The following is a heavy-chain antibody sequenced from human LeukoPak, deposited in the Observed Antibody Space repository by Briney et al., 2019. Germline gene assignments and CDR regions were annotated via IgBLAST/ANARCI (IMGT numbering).Heavy chain of an antibody. J-gene: IGHJ4*02. CDR1: GGSMSSDDNY. V-gene: IGHV4-30-4*08. D-gene: IGHD2-2*01. Sequence: PSQTLSLTCTVSGGSMSSDDNYWSWIRQPPGKGLEWIGSIYHSGSTYYNPSLKSRVTISVDTSKNQFSLKLSSVTAADTAVYYCATAPGYCSSTSCPPDYWGQGTLVTVSS. CDR3: ATAPGYCSSTSCPPDY. CDR2: IYHSGST.